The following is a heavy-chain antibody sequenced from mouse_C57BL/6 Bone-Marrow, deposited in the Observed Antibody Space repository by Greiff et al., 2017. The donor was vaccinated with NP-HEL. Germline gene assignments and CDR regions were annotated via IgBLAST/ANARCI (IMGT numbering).Heavy chain of an antibody. Sequence: DVKLVESEGGLVQPGSSMKLSCTTSGFTFSDYYMAWVRQVPEKGLDWVANINYDGSSTYYLDSLKSRFIISRDNAKNILYLQRSSLKSEDTATYYCAREGGLRRRTYAMDYWGQGTSVTVTS. V-gene: IGHV5-16*01. CDR2: INYDGSST. CDR1: GFTFSDYY. CDR3: AREGGLRRRTYAMDY. J-gene: IGHJ4*01. D-gene: IGHD2-4*01.